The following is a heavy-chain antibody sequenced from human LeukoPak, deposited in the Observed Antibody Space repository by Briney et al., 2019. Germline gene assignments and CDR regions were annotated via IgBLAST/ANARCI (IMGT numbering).Heavy chain of an antibody. CDR3: ARDTSSAASNDY. D-gene: IGHD6-13*01. V-gene: IGHV3-7*01. J-gene: IGHJ4*02. CDR2: IKQDGSEK. CDR1: GFTFSNSA. Sequence: TGGSLRLSCAASGFTFSNSAMSWARQAPGKGLEWVANIKQDGSEKYYVDSVKGRFTISRDNAKNSLYLQMNSLRAEDTAVYYCARDTSSAASNDYWGQGTLVTVSS.